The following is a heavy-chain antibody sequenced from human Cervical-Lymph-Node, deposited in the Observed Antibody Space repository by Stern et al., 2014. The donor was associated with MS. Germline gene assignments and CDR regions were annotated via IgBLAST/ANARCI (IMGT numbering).Heavy chain of an antibody. CDR1: GFIYGANW. CDR2: IRQDGGEK. D-gene: IGHD2-2*03. V-gene: IGHV3-7*01. CDR3: ARLWSGNCGSPSCYGIYFHH. Sequence: EVQLVESGGGLVQPGGSLRLSCAASGFIYGANWMSWVRQAPGKRLEGVANIRQDGGEKHYADSVKGRFTISRDNAKKSLYLQMSSLRAEDTAVYYCARLWSGNCGSPSCYGIYFHHWGQGTLVTVSS. J-gene: IGHJ1*01.